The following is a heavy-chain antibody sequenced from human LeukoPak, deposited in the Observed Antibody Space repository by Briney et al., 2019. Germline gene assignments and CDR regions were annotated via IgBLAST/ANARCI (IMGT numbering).Heavy chain of an antibody. CDR1: GYSISSGYY. Sequence: SETLSLTCAVSGYSISSGYYWGWIRQPPGKGLEWIGSIYHSGSTYYNPSLKSRVTISVDTSKNQFSLKLSSVTAADTAVYYCARGYYYDSSQHWDQGTLVTVSS. D-gene: IGHD3-22*01. V-gene: IGHV4-38-2*01. CDR2: IYHSGST. CDR3: ARGYYYDSSQH. J-gene: IGHJ1*01.